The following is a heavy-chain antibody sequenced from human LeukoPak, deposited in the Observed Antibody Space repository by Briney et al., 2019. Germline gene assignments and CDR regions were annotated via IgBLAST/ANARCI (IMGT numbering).Heavy chain of an antibody. CDR1: GYPFTDYY. Sequence: GASVKVSCKASGYPFTDYYIYWLRQAPGQGPEWMGWINPKTGGTHFAQDFQARVTMTSDTSVSTAYLELSSLKSVDTAVYYCARGTPWFDPWGQGTLVTVSS. V-gene: IGHV1-2*02. CDR3: ARGTPWFDP. CDR2: INPKTGGT. J-gene: IGHJ5*02.